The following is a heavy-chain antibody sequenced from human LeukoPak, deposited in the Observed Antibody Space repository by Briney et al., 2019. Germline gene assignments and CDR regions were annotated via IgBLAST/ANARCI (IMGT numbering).Heavy chain of an antibody. CDR3: ARNSGSPQYYFDY. D-gene: IGHD1-26*01. Sequence: GGSLRLSCAASGFTFSDYYMSWIRQAPGKGLEWVSAISGSGGSTYYADSVKGRFTISRDNSKNTLYLQMNSLRAEDTAVYYCARNSGSPQYYFDYWGQGTLVTVSS. CDR2: ISGSGGST. CDR1: GFTFSDYY. J-gene: IGHJ4*02. V-gene: IGHV3-23*01.